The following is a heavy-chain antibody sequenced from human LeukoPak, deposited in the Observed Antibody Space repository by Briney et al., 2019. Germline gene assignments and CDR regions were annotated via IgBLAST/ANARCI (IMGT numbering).Heavy chain of an antibody. CDR1: GYTFTSYG. Sequence: GSVKVSCKASGYTFTSYGISWVRQAPGQGLEWMGWISAYNGNTNYAQKLQGRVTMTTDTSTSTAYMELRSLRSDDTAVYYCARAMRPARAYYYYYGMDVWGQGTTVTVSS. CDR2: ISAYNGNT. J-gene: IGHJ6*02. V-gene: IGHV1-18*01. D-gene: IGHD2-2*01. CDR3: ARAMRPARAYYYYYGMDV.